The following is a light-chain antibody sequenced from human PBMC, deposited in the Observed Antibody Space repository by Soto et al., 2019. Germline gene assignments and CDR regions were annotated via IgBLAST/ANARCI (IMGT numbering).Light chain of an antibody. Sequence: QTAVTQPPSVSGAPGQRVTISCTGSSSNIGAGYDVHWYQQLPGTAPKLLIYGNSNRPSGVPDRFSGSQSGTSASLAITGLQAEDEADYYCQSYDSRLSGSKVFGGGTKVTVL. CDR3: QSYDSRLSGSKV. CDR2: GNS. CDR1: SSNIGAGYD. V-gene: IGLV1-40*01. J-gene: IGLJ3*02.